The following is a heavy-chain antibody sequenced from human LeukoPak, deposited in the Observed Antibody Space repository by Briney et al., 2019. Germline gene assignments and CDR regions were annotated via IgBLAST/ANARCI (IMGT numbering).Heavy chain of an antibody. CDR3: ARLQTPYYDSSGYFFDY. Sequence: PGGSLRLSCAASGFTFDDYGMSWVRQAPGKGLEWVSGINWNGGSTGYADSVKGRITISRDNAKNSLYLQMNSLRAEDTALYYCARLQTPYYDSSGYFFDYWGQGTLVTVSS. CDR1: GFTFDDYG. D-gene: IGHD3-22*01. J-gene: IGHJ4*02. CDR2: INWNGGST. V-gene: IGHV3-20*04.